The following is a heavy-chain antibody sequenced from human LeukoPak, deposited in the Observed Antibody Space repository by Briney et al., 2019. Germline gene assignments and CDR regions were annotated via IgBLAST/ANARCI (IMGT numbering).Heavy chain of an antibody. V-gene: IGHV3-21*01. J-gene: IGHJ4*02. CDR1: GFTFSSYS. D-gene: IGHD4-23*01. CDR3: ARRGSSAGGYFDY. Sequence: GGSLRLSCAASGFTFSSYSMNWVRQAPGKGLEWVSSISSSSSYIYYADSVKGRFTISRDNAKNSLYLQMNSLRAEDTAVYYCARRGSSAGGYFDYWGQGTLVTVSS. CDR2: ISSSSSYI.